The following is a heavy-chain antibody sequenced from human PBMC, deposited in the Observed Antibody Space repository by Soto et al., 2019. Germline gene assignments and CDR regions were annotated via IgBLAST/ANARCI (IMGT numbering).Heavy chain of an antibody. CDR1: GYTFTSYY. CDR2: INPSGGST. V-gene: IGHV1-46*01. Sequence: QVQLVQSGAEVKKPGASVKVSCKASGYTFTSYYMHWVRQAPGQGLEWMGIINPSGGSTSYAQKFQGRVTMTRDTSTSTVYMELSSLRSEDMAVYYCARDAIAAAAAPTYYYYYGMDVWGQGTTVTVSS. CDR3: ARDAIAAAAAPTYYYYYGMDV. J-gene: IGHJ6*02. D-gene: IGHD6-13*01.